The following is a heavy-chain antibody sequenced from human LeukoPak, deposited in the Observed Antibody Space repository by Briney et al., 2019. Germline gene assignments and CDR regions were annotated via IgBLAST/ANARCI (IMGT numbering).Heavy chain of an antibody. CDR3: ARDIRYCTNGVCYSRGPYYYYMDV. Sequence: GGSLRLSCAASGFTFSSYWMSWVRQAPGKGLEWVANIKQDGSEKYYVDSVKGRFTISRDNAKNSLYLQMNSPRAEDTAVYYCARDIRYCTNGVCYSRGPYYYYMDVWGKGTTVTVSS. J-gene: IGHJ6*03. V-gene: IGHV3-7*01. D-gene: IGHD2-8*01. CDR2: IKQDGSEK. CDR1: GFTFSSYW.